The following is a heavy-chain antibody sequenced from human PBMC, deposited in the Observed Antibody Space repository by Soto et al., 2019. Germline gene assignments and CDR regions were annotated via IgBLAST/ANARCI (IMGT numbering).Heavy chain of an antibody. CDR2: IYHTGST. Sequence: PSETLSLTCSVSGDSINNYEYYWTWIRQPPGEGLEWIGHIYHTGSTTYNPSLKSRITMSVDTSQNQFSLRLISVTAADTAMYFCVRIRYQLPSSVLWLDPWGQGTPVTVS. D-gene: IGHD3-16*01. CDR1: GDSINNYEYY. J-gene: IGHJ5*02. V-gene: IGHV4-39*07. CDR3: VRIRYQLPSSVLWLDP.